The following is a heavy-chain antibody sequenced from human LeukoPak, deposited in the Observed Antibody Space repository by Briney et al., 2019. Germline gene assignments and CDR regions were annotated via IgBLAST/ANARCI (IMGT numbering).Heavy chain of an antibody. J-gene: IGHJ3*02. V-gene: IGHV3-30*03. CDR2: ISYDGSNK. CDR1: GFTFSSYG. D-gene: IGHD6-13*01. Sequence: PGGSLRLSCAASGFTFSSYGMHWVRQAPGKGLEWVAVISYDGSNKYYADSVKGRFTISRDNSKNTLYLQMNSLRAEDTAVYYCARDLIAAAVYSNAFDIWGQGTMVTVSS. CDR3: ARDLIAAAVYSNAFDI.